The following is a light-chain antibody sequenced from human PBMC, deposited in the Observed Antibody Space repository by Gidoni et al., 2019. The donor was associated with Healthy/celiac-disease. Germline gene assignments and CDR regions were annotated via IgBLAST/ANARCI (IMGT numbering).Light chain of an antibody. CDR2: SNN. J-gene: IGLJ1*01. Sequence: QSVLTQPPSASGTPGPRVTISCSGSSSNIGSNTVNWYQQLPGTAPKLLTYSNNQRPSGVPDRFSGSKSGTSASLAISGLQSEDEADYYCAAWDDSLNGLLVFGTGTKVTVL. CDR1: SSNIGSNT. CDR3: AAWDDSLNGLLV. V-gene: IGLV1-44*01.